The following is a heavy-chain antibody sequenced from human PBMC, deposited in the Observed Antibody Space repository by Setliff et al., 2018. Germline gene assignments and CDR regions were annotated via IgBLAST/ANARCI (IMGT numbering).Heavy chain of an antibody. CDR1: GFTFSSEY. J-gene: IGHJ3*02. D-gene: IGHD3-22*01. CDR3: VRELRVIVGVGIQGVFDI. V-gene: IGHV3-48*01. Sequence: GSLRLSCAASGFTFSSEYMNWVRQAPGKGLEWVSYISSSSTSIYSDSVKDRFTISRDNAKKSLYLQMDSLRAEDTAVYYCVRELRVIVGVGIQGVFDIWGQGTMVTVSS. CDR2: ISSSSTSI.